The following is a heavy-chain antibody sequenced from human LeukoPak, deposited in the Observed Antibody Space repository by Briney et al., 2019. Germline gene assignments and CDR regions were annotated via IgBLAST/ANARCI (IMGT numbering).Heavy chain of an antibody. V-gene: IGHV3-21*01. D-gene: IGHD3-3*01. CDR2: ISSGSSYI. CDR1: GFTFSSYT. Sequence: GGSLRLSCAASGFTFSSYTMNWVRQAPGKGLEWVSIISSGSSYIHYADSVKARFTISRDNSQNTVSLQLNNLRIEDTALYYCAKTSLSDPSGHYYYMDVWGKGTTVTVSS. CDR3: AKTSLSDPSGHYYYMDV. J-gene: IGHJ6*03.